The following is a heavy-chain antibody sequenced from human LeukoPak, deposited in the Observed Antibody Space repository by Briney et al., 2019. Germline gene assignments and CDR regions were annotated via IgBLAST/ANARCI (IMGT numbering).Heavy chain of an antibody. CDR1: GYTFTSYG. V-gene: IGHV1-18*01. D-gene: IGHD2-15*01. J-gene: IGHJ4*02. Sequence: GASVKVSCKASGYTFTSYGISWVRQAPGQGLEWMGWISAYNGNTNYAQKLPGRVTMTTDTSTSTAYMELRSLRSDDTAVYYCAHTQIGYCSGGSCYPNEYYFDYWGQGTLVTVSS. CDR3: AHTQIGYCSGGSCYPNEYYFDY. CDR2: ISAYNGNT.